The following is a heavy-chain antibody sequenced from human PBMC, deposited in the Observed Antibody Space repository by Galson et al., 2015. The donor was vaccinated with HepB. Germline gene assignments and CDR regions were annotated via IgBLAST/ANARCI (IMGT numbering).Heavy chain of an antibody. D-gene: IGHD2-2*01. V-gene: IGHV3-21*01. J-gene: IGHJ3*02. CDR2: ISSSSIYI. CDR3: ARAGIVVVPTAPIGGAFDI. CDR1: GFNFSNHS. Sequence: SLRLSCAASGFNFSNHSMNWVRQAPGKGLEWVSSISSSSIYIYYADSVKGRFTISRDNAKNSLYLQMNSLRAEDTAVYYCARAGIVVVPTAPIGGAFDIWGQGTMVTVSS.